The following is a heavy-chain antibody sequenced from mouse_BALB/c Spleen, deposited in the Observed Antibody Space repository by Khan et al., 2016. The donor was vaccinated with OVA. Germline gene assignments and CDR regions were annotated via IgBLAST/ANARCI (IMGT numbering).Heavy chain of an antibody. V-gene: IGHV9-3-1*01. CDR3: ARHPYFSYVLVY. J-gene: IGHJ4*01. CDR2: INTYTGEP. D-gene: IGHD2-10*01. CDR1: GYTFTNDG. Sequence: QIQLVQSGPELKKPGETVKISCKASGYTFTNDGMNWVKQAPGKGLKWMGWINTYTGEPTYADDFKGRFAFSLETSASTAYLQINNLKNEDTATYVCARHPYFSYVLVYWGQGTSVTVSS.